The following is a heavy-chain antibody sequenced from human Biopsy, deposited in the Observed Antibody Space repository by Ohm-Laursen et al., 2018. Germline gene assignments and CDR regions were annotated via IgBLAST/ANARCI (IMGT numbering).Heavy chain of an antibody. Sequence: SVKVSCQVSGYTLTDLSMHWVRQAPGKGLEWMGGFAPENGKTIYAQKFQGRVTMTEDTSTDTAYMELSNLRSEDTAVYYCAGDINNWNVNYWGQGTLVIVSS. D-gene: IGHD1-20*01. CDR3: AGDINNWNVNY. J-gene: IGHJ4*02. CDR1: GYTLTDLS. V-gene: IGHV1-24*01. CDR2: FAPENGKT.